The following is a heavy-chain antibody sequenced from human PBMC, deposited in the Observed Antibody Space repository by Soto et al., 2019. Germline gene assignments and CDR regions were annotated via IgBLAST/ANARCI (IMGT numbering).Heavy chain of an antibody. J-gene: IGHJ6*02. CDR3: ARDPTIFGAEAYYYYGMDV. V-gene: IGHV6-1*01. Sequence: SPTLSLTCAISGDSVSSNSAAWNWIRQSPSRGLEWLGRTYYRSKWYNDYAVSVKSRITINPDTSKNQFSLQLNSVTPEDTAVYYCARDPTIFGAEAYYYYGMDVWGQGTTVTVSS. CDR1: GDSVSSNSAA. CDR2: TYYRSKWYN. D-gene: IGHD3-3*01.